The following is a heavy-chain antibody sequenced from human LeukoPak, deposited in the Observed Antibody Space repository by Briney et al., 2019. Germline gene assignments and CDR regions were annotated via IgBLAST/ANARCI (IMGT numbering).Heavy chain of an antibody. Sequence: GGSLRLSCAASGFTFSSYSMNWVRQAPGKGLEWVSYVSSSSSTIYYADSVKGRFTISRDNAKNSLYLQMNSLRAEDTAVYYCARDQGYSYGYAHYWGQGTLVTVSS. V-gene: IGHV3-48*01. J-gene: IGHJ4*02. CDR2: VSSSSSTI. CDR3: ARDQGYSYGYAHY. CDR1: GFTFSSYS. D-gene: IGHD5-18*01.